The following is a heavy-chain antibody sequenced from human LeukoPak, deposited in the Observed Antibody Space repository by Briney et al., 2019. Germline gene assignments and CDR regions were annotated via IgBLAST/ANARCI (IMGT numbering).Heavy chain of an antibody. CDR1: GFIFSRYN. CDR2: ISSSGTI. J-gene: IGHJ4*02. D-gene: IGHD3-3*01. Sequence: GGSLRLSCAASGFIFSRYNMNWVRQAPGKGLEWVSYISSSGTIYYADSVKGRFTIARDNAKNSLYLQMNSLRAEDTAVYYWARELSNYDFWLWGQGTLVTVSS. CDR3: ARELSNYDFWL. V-gene: IGHV3-48*01.